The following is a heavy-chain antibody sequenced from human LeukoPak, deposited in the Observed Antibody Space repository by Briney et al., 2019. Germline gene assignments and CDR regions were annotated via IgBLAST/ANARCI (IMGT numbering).Heavy chain of an antibody. CDR2: ISACKGGT. J-gene: IGHJ4*02. D-gene: IGHD3-10*01. Sequence: GASVKVSCKASGYTFSSYGISWVRQAPGQGLEWMGWISACKGGTNYAEKLQGRVTMTTDTSTSTAYMELRSLRSDDTAVYYCARSTADGSGSYYTLLFDYWGQGTLVTVSS. CDR1: GYTFSSYG. CDR3: ARSTADGSGSYYTLLFDY. V-gene: IGHV1-18*01.